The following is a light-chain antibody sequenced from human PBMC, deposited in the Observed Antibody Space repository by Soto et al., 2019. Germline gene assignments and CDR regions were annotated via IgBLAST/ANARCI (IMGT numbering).Light chain of an antibody. Sequence: QSALTQPASVSGSPGQSITISCTGTSSYVGGYKYVSWYQLHPGKAPKLMIYEVSNRPSGISNRFSASKSGNTASLTISGLQAEDEADYYCFSYTSSTAYVFGTGTKLTVL. CDR1: SSYVGGYKY. V-gene: IGLV2-14*01. CDR2: EVS. J-gene: IGLJ1*01. CDR3: FSYTSSTAYV.